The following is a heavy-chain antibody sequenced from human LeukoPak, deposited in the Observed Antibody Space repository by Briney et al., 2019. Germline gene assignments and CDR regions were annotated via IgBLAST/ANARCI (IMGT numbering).Heavy chain of an antibody. CDR1: GGSISSGGYS. CDR3: ATAGEGWGSYDY. Sequence: SQTLSLTCAVSGGSISSGGYSWSWIRQPPGTGLEWIGYIYHSGSTYYNPSLKSRVTISVDRSKNQFSLKLSSVTAADPAVYYWATAGEGWGSYDYWGRGPLVTVSS. CDR2: IYHSGST. J-gene: IGHJ4*02. V-gene: IGHV4-30-2*01. D-gene: IGHD3-16*01.